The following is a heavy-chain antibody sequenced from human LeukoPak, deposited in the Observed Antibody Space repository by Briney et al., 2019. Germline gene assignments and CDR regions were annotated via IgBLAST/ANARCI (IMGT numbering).Heavy chain of an antibody. CDR3: AKDYIGYDQDFDY. D-gene: IGHD2-2*01. J-gene: IGHJ4*02. V-gene: IGHV3-23*01. CDR2: ISGSGIST. CDR1: GSTFSSYA. Sequence: SGGSLRLSCAASGSTFSSYAMSWVRQAPGKGLEWVSSISGSGISTYYANSVKGRFSISRDNSKNTLDLQMNSLGAEDTAVYFCAKDYIGYDQDFDYWGQGTLVTVSS.